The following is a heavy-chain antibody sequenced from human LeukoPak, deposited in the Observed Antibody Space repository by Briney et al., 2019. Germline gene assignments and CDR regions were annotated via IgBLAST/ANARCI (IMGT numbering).Heavy chain of an antibody. Sequence: GGSLRLSCAASGFIFSSYSMNWVRQAPGKGLEWVSYNSSSSSTIYYADSVKGRFTISRDNAKNSLYLQMNSLRAEDTAVYYCARGGAYGDYAFDIWGQGTMVTVSS. CDR2: NSSSSSTI. V-gene: IGHV3-48*01. CDR1: GFIFSSYS. D-gene: IGHD4-17*01. CDR3: ARGGAYGDYAFDI. J-gene: IGHJ3*02.